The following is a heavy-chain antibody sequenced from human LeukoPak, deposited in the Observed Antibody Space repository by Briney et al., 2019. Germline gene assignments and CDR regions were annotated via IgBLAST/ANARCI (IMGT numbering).Heavy chain of an antibody. CDR2: ISAYNGNT. CDR3: ANYPHYYDSSGYYGY. CDR1: GYTFTSYG. V-gene: IGHV1-18*01. J-gene: IGHJ4*02. Sequence: RASVKVSCKASGYTFTSYGISWVRQAPGQGLEWMGWISAYNGNTNYAQKLQGRVTMTTDTSTSTAYMELRSLRSEDTAVYYCANYPHYYDSSGYYGYWGQGTLVTVSS. D-gene: IGHD3-22*01.